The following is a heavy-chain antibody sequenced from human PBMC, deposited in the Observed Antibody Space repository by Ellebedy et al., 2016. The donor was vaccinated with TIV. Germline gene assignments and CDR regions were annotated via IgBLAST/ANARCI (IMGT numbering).Heavy chain of an antibody. Sequence: ASVKVSXKASRYTFTHYYIHWVRQAPGQGLEWLGWINPNSGGTNYAQKFQGRITVTGDTSISTAYMELTSLKSDDTAVYYCARAFRFGESLNEAFDIWGQGTMIIVSS. V-gene: IGHV1-2*02. CDR3: ARAFRFGESLNEAFDI. J-gene: IGHJ3*02. D-gene: IGHD3-10*01. CDR1: RYTFTHYY. CDR2: INPNSGGT.